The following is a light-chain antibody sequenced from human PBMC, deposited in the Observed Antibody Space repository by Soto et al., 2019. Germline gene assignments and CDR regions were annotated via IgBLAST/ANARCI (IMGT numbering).Light chain of an antibody. J-gene: IGKJ4*01. Sequence: IQLTQSPSSLSASVGDRVTVTCRASQDISSALAWYQQKPGKAPKLLIYEASTLESGVPSRFSGSGSGTDFTLTFSSLQPEDFATSNCQQFDSYPLTSGGGTKV. CDR3: QQFDSYPLT. V-gene: IGKV1-13*02. CDR1: QDISSA. CDR2: EAS.